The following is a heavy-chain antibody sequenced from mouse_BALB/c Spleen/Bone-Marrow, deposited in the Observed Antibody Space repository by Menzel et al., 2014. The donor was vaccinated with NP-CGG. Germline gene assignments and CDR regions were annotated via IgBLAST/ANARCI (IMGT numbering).Heavy chain of an antibody. CDR1: GYTFTSYY. Sequence: QVQLQQSGAELVKPGASVKLSCKASGYTFTSYYMYWVKQRPGQGLEWIGEINPSNGGTNFNEKFKSKATLTVDKSSSTAYMQLSSLTSEDSAVYDCTRSTMITYFDYWGQGTTLTVSS. CDR3: TRSTMITYFDY. CDR2: INPSNGGT. J-gene: IGHJ2*01. V-gene: IGHV1S81*02. D-gene: IGHD2-4*01.